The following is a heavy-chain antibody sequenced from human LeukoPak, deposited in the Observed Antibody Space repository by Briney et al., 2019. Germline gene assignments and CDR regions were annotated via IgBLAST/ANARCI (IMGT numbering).Heavy chain of an antibody. Sequence: GGSLRLSCAASGFTLNSYAMHWVRQTPGKGLEWVAVISYDARITYYADSVKGRFTISRDQSKNMLYLHMNSLRGEDTAVYYCARDLLRGVPDYFDYWGQGTLVTVSS. J-gene: IGHJ4*02. CDR2: ISYDARIT. D-gene: IGHD3-10*01. CDR1: GFTLNSYA. V-gene: IGHV3-30*04. CDR3: ARDLLRGVPDYFDY.